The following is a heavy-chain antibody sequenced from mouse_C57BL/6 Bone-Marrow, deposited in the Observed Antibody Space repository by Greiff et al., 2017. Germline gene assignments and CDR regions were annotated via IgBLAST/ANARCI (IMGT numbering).Heavy chain of an antibody. D-gene: IGHD2-4*01. J-gene: IGHJ4*01. CDR3: ARSYDYDDYTMDY. CDR1: GYAFTNYL. CDR2: INPGSGGT. Sequence: VKLMESGAELVRPGTSVKVSCKASGYAFTNYLIEWVKQRPGQGLEWIGVINPGSGGTNYNEKFKGKATLAADKSSRTAYMELSSLTSEDSAVYYCARSYDYDDYTMDYWGQGTSVTVSS. V-gene: IGHV1-54*01.